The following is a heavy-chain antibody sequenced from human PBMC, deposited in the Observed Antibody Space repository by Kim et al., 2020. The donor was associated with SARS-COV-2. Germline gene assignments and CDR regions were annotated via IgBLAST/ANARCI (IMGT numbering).Heavy chain of an antibody. V-gene: IGHV3-9*01. CDR1: GFTFDDYA. J-gene: IGHJ4*02. Sequence: GGSLRLSCAASGFTFDDYAMHWVRQAPGKGLEWVSGISWNSGSIGYADSVKGRFTISRDNAKNSLYLQMNSLRAEDTALYYCAKDIWGGIAAANFDYWGQGTLVTVSS. CDR2: ISWNSGSI. CDR3: AKDIWGGIAAANFDY. D-gene: IGHD6-13*01.